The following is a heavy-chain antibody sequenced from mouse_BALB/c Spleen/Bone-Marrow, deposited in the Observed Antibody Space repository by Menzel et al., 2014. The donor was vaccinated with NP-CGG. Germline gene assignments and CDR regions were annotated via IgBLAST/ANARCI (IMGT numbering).Heavy chain of an antibody. J-gene: IGHJ4*01. CDR3: TRRGYYAMDY. CDR2: IDPSDSYT. CDR1: GYTFTSYW. V-gene: IGHV1S127*01. Sequence: VKLMESGAELVKPGASVKMSCKASGYTFTSYWMHWVKQRPGQGLEGIGVIDPSDSYTSYNQKFKGKATLTVDTSSSTAYMQLSSLTSEDSAVYYCTRRGYYAMDYWGQGTSVTVSS.